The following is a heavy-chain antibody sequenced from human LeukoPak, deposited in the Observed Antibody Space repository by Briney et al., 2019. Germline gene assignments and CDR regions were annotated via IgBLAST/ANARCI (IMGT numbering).Heavy chain of an antibody. D-gene: IGHD1-26*01. V-gene: IGHV4-34*01. CDR2: INHSGST. J-gene: IGHJ4*02. Sequence: SETLSLTCAVYGGSFSGYYWSWIRQPPGKGLEWVGEINHSGSTNYNPSLKSRVTISVDTSKNQFSLKLRSVTAADTAVFYCARINTGSYRRPLVYWGQGTLVSVSS. CDR3: ARINTGSYRRPLVY. CDR1: GGSFSGYY.